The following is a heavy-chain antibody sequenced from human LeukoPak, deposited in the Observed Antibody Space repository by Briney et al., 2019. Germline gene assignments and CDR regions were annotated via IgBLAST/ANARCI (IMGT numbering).Heavy chain of an antibody. Sequence: SETLSLTCTVSGGSISSYYWSWIRQPAGKGLEWIGRIYTSGSTNYNPSLKSRVTISVDTSKNQFSLKLSSVTAADTAVYYCARDVDTAISYAFDIWGQGTMVTVSS. J-gene: IGHJ3*02. CDR3: ARDVDTAISYAFDI. D-gene: IGHD5-18*01. CDR1: GGSISSYY. V-gene: IGHV4-4*07. CDR2: IYTSGST.